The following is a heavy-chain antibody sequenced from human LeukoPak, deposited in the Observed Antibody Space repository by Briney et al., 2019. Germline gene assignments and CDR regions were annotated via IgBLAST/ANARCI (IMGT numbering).Heavy chain of an antibody. V-gene: IGHV4-4*07. J-gene: IGHJ4*02. D-gene: IGHD3-22*01. CDR1: GGSISSYY. CDR3: ARVSTTSSGYFPCDY. CDR2: IYTSGST. Sequence: PSETLSLTCTVSGGSISSYYWSWIRQPAGKGLEWIGRIYTSGSTNYNPSLKSRVTISVDTSKNQFFLKLSSVTAADTAVYYCARVSTTSSGYFPCDYWGQGTLVTVSS.